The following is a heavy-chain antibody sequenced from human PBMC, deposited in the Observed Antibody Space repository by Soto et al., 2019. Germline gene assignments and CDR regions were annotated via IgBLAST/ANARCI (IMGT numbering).Heavy chain of an antibody. CDR2: IIPIFGTA. CDR3: ARHVPAAGYYYGMDV. Sequence: QVQLVQSGAEVKKPGSSVKVSCKASGGTFSSYAISWVRQAPGQGLEWMGGIIPIFGTANYAQKFQGRVTXTXXXSXRTAYMERSRLRSEDTAVYYCARHVPAAGYYYGMDVWGQGTTVTVSS. CDR1: GGTFSSYA. D-gene: IGHD2-2*01. J-gene: IGHJ6*02. V-gene: IGHV1-69*05.